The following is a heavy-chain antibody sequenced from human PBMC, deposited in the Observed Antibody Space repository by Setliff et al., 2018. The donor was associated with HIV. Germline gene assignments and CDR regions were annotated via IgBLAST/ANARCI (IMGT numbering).Heavy chain of an antibody. J-gene: IGHJ6*02. D-gene: IGHD3-3*02. CDR3: TRKLAPGHGMDV. CDR1: GFTFTSYW. CDR2: INQDGSEK. V-gene: IGHV3-7*01. Sequence: GSLRLSCAASGFTFTSYWMIWVRQAPGKGLEWVANINQDGSEKNYVDSVKGRFTISRDNAENSLYLQMDSLRVEDTTVYYCTRKLAPGHGMDVWGQGTTVTVSS.